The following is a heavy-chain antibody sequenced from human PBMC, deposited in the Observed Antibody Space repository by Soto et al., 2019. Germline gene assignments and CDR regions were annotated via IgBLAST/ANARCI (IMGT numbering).Heavy chain of an antibody. CDR1: GFTFSSYS. Sequence: GGSLRLSCAASGFTFSSYSMNWVRQAPGKRLEWVSSISSSSSYIYYADSVKGRFTISRDNAKNSLYLQMNSLRAEDTAVYYCARGFYGSGTRPYYFDYWGQGTLVTVSS. J-gene: IGHJ4*02. V-gene: IGHV3-21*01. CDR3: ARGFYGSGTRPYYFDY. CDR2: ISSSSSYI. D-gene: IGHD3-10*01.